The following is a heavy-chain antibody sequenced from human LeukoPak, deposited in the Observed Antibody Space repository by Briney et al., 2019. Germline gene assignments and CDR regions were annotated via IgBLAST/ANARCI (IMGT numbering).Heavy chain of an antibody. CDR2: IYHSGST. CDR3: ARGGGYYNY. CDR1: GYSISSGYY. D-gene: IGHD3-3*01. J-gene: IGHJ4*02. V-gene: IGHV4-38-2*01. Sequence: SETLSLTCAVSGYSISSGYYWGWIRQPPGKGLEWIGSIYHSGSTYYNPSLKSRVTISVDTSKNQFSLKLSSVTAADTAVYYCARGGGYYNYWGQGTLVAVSS.